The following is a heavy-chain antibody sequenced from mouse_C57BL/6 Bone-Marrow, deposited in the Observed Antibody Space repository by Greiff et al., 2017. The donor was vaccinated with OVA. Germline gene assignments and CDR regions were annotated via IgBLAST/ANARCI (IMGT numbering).Heavy chain of an antibody. Sequence: EVKVVESGGGLVQPGGSLKLSCAASGFAFSDYYMYWVRQTPEKRLEWVAYISNGGCSTYYPDTVKGRFTISRDTAKNPLYLQMSRLKSEDTAMYYCARRDYDDLPVAYWGQGPLVTVSA. V-gene: IGHV5-12*01. J-gene: IGHJ3*01. CDR3: ARRDYDDLPVAY. D-gene: IGHD2-4*01. CDR2: ISNGGCST. CDR1: GFAFSDYY.